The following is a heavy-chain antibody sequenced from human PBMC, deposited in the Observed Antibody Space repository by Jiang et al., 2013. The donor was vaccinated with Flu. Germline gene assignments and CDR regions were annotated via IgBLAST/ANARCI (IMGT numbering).Heavy chain of an antibody. V-gene: IGHV1-69*06. CDR2: ITPIFGTV. D-gene: IGHD3-22*01. Sequence: GAEVKKPGSSVNVSCKASGGALSRYSISWVRQAPGQGPEWMGGITPIFGTVNYAQKFQGRVTITADKATSTVYMVLSSLRSEDTAMYYCARGPDISAYYYFYWGQGTLVTVSP. CDR3: ARGPDISAYYYFY. J-gene: IGHJ4*02. CDR1: GGALSRYS.